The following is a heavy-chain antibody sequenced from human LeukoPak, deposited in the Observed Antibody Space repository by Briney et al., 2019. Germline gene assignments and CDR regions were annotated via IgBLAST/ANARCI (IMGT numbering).Heavy chain of an antibody. V-gene: IGHV3-21*01. CDR3: AGDFPKDYDILTGYLNFDY. D-gene: IGHD3-9*01. J-gene: IGHJ4*02. CDR2: ISSSSSYI. CDR1: GFTFSSYS. Sequence: GGSLRLSCAASGFTFSSYSMNWVRQAPGKGLEWVSSISSSSSYIYYADSVKGRFTISRDNAKNSLYLQMNGLRAEDTAVYYCAGDFPKDYDILTGYLNFDYWGQGTLVTVSS.